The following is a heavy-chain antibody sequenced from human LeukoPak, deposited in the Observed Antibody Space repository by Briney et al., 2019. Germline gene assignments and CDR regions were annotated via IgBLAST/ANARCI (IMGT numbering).Heavy chain of an antibody. D-gene: IGHD4-23*01. Sequence: PGRSLRLSCAAFGFTFSSYGLHWVRQAPGKGLEWVAVIWYDGSNKYYADSVKGRFTISRDNSKNTLYLQMNSLRAEDTAVYYCARLASYGGNSIFDYWGQGTLVTVSS. CDR3: ARLASYGGNSIFDY. CDR2: IWYDGSNK. V-gene: IGHV3-33*01. CDR1: GFTFSSYG. J-gene: IGHJ4*02.